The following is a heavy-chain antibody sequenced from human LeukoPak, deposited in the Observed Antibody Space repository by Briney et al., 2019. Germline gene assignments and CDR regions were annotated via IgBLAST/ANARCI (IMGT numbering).Heavy chain of an antibody. D-gene: IGHD5-18*01. CDR1: GYTFTSYG. CDR3: ASLYGGYSYGSDAFDI. CDR2: ISAYNGNT. Sequence: ASVKVSCRASGYTFTSYGISWVRQAPGQGLEWMGLISAYNGNTNYAQKLQGRVTMTTDTSTSTAYMELRSLGSDDTAVYYCASLYGGYSYGSDAFDIWGQGTMVTVSS. V-gene: IGHV1-18*01. J-gene: IGHJ3*02.